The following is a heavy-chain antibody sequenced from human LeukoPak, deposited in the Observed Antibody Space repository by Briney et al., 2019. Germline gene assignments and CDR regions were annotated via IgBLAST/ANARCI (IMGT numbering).Heavy chain of an antibody. CDR3: ARGILSVYYFDL. J-gene: IGHJ2*01. Sequence: SETLSLTCAVHGGSISGFYWSWFRQPPGKGLEWIGELHYAGATSHSPSLRGRVTISAGTSDSQFSLTVNSVTAADTAVYYCARGILSVYYFDLWGRGTLVTVSP. CDR1: GGSISGFY. D-gene: IGHD2/OR15-2a*01. V-gene: IGHV4-34*01. CDR2: LHYAGAT.